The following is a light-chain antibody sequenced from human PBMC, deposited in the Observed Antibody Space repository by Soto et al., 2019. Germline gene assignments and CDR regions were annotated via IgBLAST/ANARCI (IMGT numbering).Light chain of an antibody. CDR3: QQYNNWPPIT. Sequence: EIMMTQSPATLSVSPGERATLSCRASQSVSNNVAWYQQKPGQAPRRLIYYASTRATGIPARFSGSGSGTEFTHTISSLQSEDFALYSSQQYNNWPPITFGQGTRREIK. CDR1: QSVSNN. CDR2: YAS. J-gene: IGKJ5*01. V-gene: IGKV3-15*01.